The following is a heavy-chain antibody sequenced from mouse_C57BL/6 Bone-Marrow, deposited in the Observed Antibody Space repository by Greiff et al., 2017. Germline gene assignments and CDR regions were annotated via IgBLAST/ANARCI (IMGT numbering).Heavy chain of an antibody. D-gene: IGHD1-1*01. CDR2: INPNNGGT. V-gene: IGHV1-22*01. CDR3: FTTVVATRDAMDY. CDR1: GYTFTDYN. J-gene: IGHJ4*01. Sequence: VQLQQSGPELVKPGASVKMSCKASGYTFTDYNMHWVKQSHGKSLEWIGYINPNNGGTSYNQKFKGKATLTVNKSSSTAYMELRSLTSEDSAVYYCFTTVVATRDAMDYWGQGTSVTVSS.